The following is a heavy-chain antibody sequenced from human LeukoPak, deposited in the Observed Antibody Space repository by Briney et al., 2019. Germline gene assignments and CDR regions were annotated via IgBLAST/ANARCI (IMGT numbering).Heavy chain of an antibody. J-gene: IGHJ3*02. D-gene: IGHD4-17*01. CDR3: ARDLVAGTKGFEI. CDR1: ADSFSSHY. V-gene: IGHV4-59*11. Sequence: SETLSLTCAVSADSFSSHYWTWIRQPPGKGLEWVGYISYIGSTNYNPSLKSRVTISIDTSKNQFSLKLSSVTAADTAVYYCARDLVAGTKGFEIGGQGTMVSVSS. CDR2: ISYIGST.